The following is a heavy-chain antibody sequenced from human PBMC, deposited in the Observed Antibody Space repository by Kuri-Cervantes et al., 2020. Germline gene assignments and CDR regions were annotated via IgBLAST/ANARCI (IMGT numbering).Heavy chain of an antibody. CDR1: GGSISSSSYY. V-gene: IGHV4-39*07. Sequence: GSLRLSCTVSGGSISSSSYYWGWIRQPPGKGLEWIGSIYYSGSTYYNPSPKSRVTISVDTSKNQFSLKLSSVTAADTAVYYCARYPSGDYVWRKYYYYYMDVWGKGTTVTVSS. CDR2: IYYSGST. J-gene: IGHJ6*03. CDR3: ARYPSGDYVWRKYYYYYMDV. D-gene: IGHD3-16*01.